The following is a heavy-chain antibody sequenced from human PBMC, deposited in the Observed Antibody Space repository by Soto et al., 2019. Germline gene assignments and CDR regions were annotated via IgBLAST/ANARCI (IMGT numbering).Heavy chain of an antibody. J-gene: IGHJ6*03. Sequence: QVQLVQSGAEVKKPGASVKVSCKASGYTFTSYDINWVRQATGQGLEWMGWMNPNSGNTGYAQKFQGRVPMTRNTSISTAYMGLSSLRSEDTAVYYCAGGGGCSSTSCYVGWDYYYYMDVWGKGTTVTVSS. CDR3: AGGGGCSSTSCYVGWDYYYYMDV. CDR2: MNPNSGNT. CDR1: GYTFTSYD. D-gene: IGHD2-2*01. V-gene: IGHV1-8*01.